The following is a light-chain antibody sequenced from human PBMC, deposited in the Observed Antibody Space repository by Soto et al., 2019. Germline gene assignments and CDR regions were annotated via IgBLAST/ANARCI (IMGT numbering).Light chain of an antibody. CDR3: CSFAGSYTFGV. CDR2: DVS. Sequence: QSALTQPRSVSGSPGQSVTVSCTGTSSDVGSYNYVSWYQQHPGKAPKLMIYDVSKRPSGVPDRFSGSKSGNTASLTISGLQAGDEADYYCCSFAGSYTFGVFGGGTKLTVL. J-gene: IGLJ3*02. V-gene: IGLV2-11*01. CDR1: SSDVGSYNY.